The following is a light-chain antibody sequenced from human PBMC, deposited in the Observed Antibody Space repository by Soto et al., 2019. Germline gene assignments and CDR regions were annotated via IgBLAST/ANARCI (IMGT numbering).Light chain of an antibody. Sequence: DIQMTQSHSTLSASVGDRVTITCRASQSISSWLAWYQQKQGKAPKLLIYDASSLESGVPSMFSGSGSGTEFTLTISSLQPDDFAPYYCQFGLTVGGGTKVDI. CDR3: QFGLT. V-gene: IGKV1-5*01. J-gene: IGKJ4*01. CDR2: DAS. CDR1: QSISSW.